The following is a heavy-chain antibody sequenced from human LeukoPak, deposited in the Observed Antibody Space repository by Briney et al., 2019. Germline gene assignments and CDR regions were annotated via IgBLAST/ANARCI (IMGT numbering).Heavy chain of an antibody. D-gene: IGHD3-10*01. V-gene: IGHV4-59*08. CDR3: ARHIWFGALYYYYGMDV. J-gene: IGHJ6*02. CDR2: IYYSGST. Sequence: SETLSLTCTVSGGSISSYYWSWIRQPPGKGLEWIGYIYYSGSTNYNPSLKSRVTISVDTSKNQFSLKLSSVTAADTAVYYCARHIWFGALYYYYGMDVWGQGTTVTVSS. CDR1: GGSISSYY.